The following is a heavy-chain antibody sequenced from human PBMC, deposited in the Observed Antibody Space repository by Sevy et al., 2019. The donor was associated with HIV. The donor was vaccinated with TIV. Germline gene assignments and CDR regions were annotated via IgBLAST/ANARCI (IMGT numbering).Heavy chain of an antibody. J-gene: IGHJ4*02. CDR3: AVIVLANY. Sequence: GGSLRLSCAASGFNFTNYSLNWVRQAPGKGLEWVAYIGTTNVIFYADSVKGRFTISRDNANKSVYLQMKGLRAEDSAVYYCAVIVLANYWGQGTRVTVSS. D-gene: IGHD3-16*02. CDR2: IGTTNVI. V-gene: IGHV3-48*01. CDR1: GFNFTNYS.